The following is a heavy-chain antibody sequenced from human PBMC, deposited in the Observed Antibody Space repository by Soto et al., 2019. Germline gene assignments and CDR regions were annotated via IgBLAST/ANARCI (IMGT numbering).Heavy chain of an antibody. J-gene: IGHJ6*03. CDR3: ARILAAAGSYYYYMDV. D-gene: IGHD6-13*01. V-gene: IGHV1-8*01. CDR2: MNPNSGNT. Sequence: ASVKVSCKASGYTFTSYDINWVRQATGQGLEWMGWMNPNSGNTGYAQKFQGRVTMTRNTSISTAYMELSSLRSEDTAVYYCARILAAAGSYYYYMDVWGKGTTVTVSS. CDR1: GYTFTSYD.